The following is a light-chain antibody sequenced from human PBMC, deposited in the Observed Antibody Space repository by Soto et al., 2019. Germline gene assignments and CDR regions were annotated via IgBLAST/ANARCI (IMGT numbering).Light chain of an antibody. CDR3: RSYDSSLSGVV. V-gene: IGLV1-40*01. Sequence: QSVLTQPPSVSGAPGQRVTISCTGSSSNIGAGYHVPWYQQLPGTAPKLLIYGNSNRPSGVPDRFSGSKSGTSASLAITGRQAADEADYYCRSYDSSLSGVVFGGGTKVTVL. CDR1: SSNIGAGYH. CDR2: GNS. J-gene: IGLJ2*01.